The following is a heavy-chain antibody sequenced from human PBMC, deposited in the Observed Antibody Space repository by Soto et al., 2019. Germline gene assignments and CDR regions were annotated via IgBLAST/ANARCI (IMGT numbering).Heavy chain of an antibody. J-gene: IGHJ5*02. CDR3: ARGRGGGSIVLMVYGGNNWFDP. CDR2: MNPNSGNT. D-gene: IGHD2-8*01. V-gene: IGHV1-8*01. CDR1: GYTFTSYD. Sequence: ASVKVSCKASGYTFTSYDINWVRQATGQGLEWMGWMNPNSGNTGYAQKFQGRVTMTRNTSISTAYMELSSLRSEDTGVNYCARGRGGGSIVLMVYGGNNWFDPWGQGTLVTVSS.